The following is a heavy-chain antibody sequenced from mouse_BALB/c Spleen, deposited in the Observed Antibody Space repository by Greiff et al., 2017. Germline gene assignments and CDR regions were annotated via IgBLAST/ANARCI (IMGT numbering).Heavy chain of an antibody. D-gene: IGHD2-3*01. V-gene: IGHV1-9*01. CDR2: ILPGSGST. CDR3: ARGGYYVPYYYAMDY. Sequence: QVQLQQSGAELMKPGASVKISCKATGYTFSSYWIEWVKQRPGHGLEWIGEILPGSGSTNYNEKFKGKATFTADTSSNTAYMQLSSLTSEDSAVYYCARGGYYVPYYYAMDYWGQGTSVTVSS. CDR1: GYTFSSYW. J-gene: IGHJ4*01.